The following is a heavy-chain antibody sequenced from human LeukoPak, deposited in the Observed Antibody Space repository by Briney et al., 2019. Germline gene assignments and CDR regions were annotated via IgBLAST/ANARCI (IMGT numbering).Heavy chain of an antibody. V-gene: IGHV4-59*12. CDR2: IHYSGST. CDR1: GGSISSYY. Sequence: SETLSLTCTVSGGSISSYYWSWIRQPPGKGLEWIGYIHYSGSTNYNPSLKSRVTISVDTSKNQFSLKLSSVTAADTAVYYCARGCYYDSSGYYYFDYWGQGTLVTVSS. J-gene: IGHJ4*02. D-gene: IGHD3-22*01. CDR3: ARGCYYDSSGYYYFDY.